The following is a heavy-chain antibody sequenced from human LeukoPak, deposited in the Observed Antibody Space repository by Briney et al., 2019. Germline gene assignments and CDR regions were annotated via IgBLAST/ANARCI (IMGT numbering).Heavy chain of an antibody. CDR3: ARDPGVVAFHYFDF. D-gene: IGHD3-3*01. CDR1: GFTFSSHA. V-gene: IGHV3-23*01. CDR2: ICGLGSST. Sequence: GGSLRLSCAASGFTFSSHAMAWVRQAPGKGLEGVSAICGLGSSTYYGDSVKGRFTISRDNSKNTVYLQMDSLRVEDTAVYYCARDPGVVAFHYFDFWGQGTLITVSS. J-gene: IGHJ4*02.